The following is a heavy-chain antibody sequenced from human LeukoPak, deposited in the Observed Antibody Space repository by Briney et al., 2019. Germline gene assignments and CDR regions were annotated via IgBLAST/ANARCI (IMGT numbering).Heavy chain of an antibody. J-gene: IGHJ6*03. CDR2: ISSSSSYI. D-gene: IGHD3-3*01. CDR3: ARDEGGYDFWSGYLSYYYMDV. V-gene: IGHV3-21*01. Sequence: GGSLRLSCAASGFTFSSYSMNWVRQAPGKGLEWASSISSSSSYIYYADSVKGRFTISRDNAKNSLYLQMNSLRAEDTAVYYCARDEGGYDFWSGYLSYYYMDVWGKGTTVTVSS. CDR1: GFTFSSYS.